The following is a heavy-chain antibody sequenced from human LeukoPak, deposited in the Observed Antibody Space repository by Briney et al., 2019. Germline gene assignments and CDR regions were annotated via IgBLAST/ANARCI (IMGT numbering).Heavy chain of an antibody. CDR2: ISGSGGST. Sequence: GGSLRLSCAASGFTFSSYAMHWVRQAPGKGLEWVSAISGSGGSTYYADSVKGRFTISRDNSKNTLYLQMNSLRAEDTAVYYCAKGMAAANFFDYWGQGTLVTVSS. CDR3: AKGMAAANFFDY. CDR1: GFTFSSYA. J-gene: IGHJ4*02. V-gene: IGHV3-23*01. D-gene: IGHD6-13*01.